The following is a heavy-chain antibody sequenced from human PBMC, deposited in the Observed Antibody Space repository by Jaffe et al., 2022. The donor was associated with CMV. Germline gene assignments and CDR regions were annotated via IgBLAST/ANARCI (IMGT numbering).Heavy chain of an antibody. J-gene: IGHJ6*02. CDR3: ARDRNWNDAWTGRDGMDV. CDR2: IIPIFGTA. Sequence: QVQLVQSGAEVKKPGSSVKVSCKASGGTFSSYAISWVRQAPGQGLEWMGGIIPIFGTANYAQKFQGRVTITADESTSTAYMELSSLRSEDTAVYYCARDRNWNDAWTGRDGMDVWGQGTTVTVSS. V-gene: IGHV1-69*01. D-gene: IGHD1-1*01. CDR1: GGTFSSYA.